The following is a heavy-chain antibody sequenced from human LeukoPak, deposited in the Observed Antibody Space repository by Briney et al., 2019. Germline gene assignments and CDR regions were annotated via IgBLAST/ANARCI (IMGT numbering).Heavy chain of an antibody. CDR3: ARDLVGATRFDY. CDR1: GFTVSSNY. J-gene: IGHJ4*02. CDR2: IYSGGST. V-gene: IGHV3-66*02. Sequence: PGGSLRLSCAASGFTVSSNYMSWVRQAPGKGLEWVSVIYSGGSTYYADSVKGRFTISRDNSKNTLYLQMNSLRAEDTAVYYCARDLVGATRFDYWGQGTLVTVSS. D-gene: IGHD1-26*01.